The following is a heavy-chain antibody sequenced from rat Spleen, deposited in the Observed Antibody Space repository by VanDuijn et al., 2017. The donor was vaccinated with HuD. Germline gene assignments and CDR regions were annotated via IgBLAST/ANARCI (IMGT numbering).Heavy chain of an antibody. CDR2: ISYDGVST. Sequence: EVQLVQSGGGLVQPGRSLKVSCAASGFSFSDYYMAWVRQAPTKGLEWVASISYDGVSTYYRDSVKGRFTISRDNAKSSLYLQMDSLRSEDTATYYCVRQDTSGYSNWFAYWGQGTLVTVSS. J-gene: IGHJ3*01. CDR3: VRQDTSGYSNWFAY. D-gene: IGHD4-3*01. CDR1: GFSFSDYY. V-gene: IGHV5-20*01.